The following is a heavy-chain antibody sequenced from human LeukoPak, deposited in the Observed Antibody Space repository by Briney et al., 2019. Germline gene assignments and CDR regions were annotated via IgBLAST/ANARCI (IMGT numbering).Heavy chain of an antibody. D-gene: IGHD6-13*01. V-gene: IGHV4-34*01. J-gene: IGHJ4*02. CDR1: GGSFGGYY. Sequence: SETLSLTCAVYGGSFGGYYWSWIRQPPGKGLEWIGEINHSGSTNYNPSLKSRVTISVDTSKNQFSLKLSSVTAADTAVYYCARVSSSWYSSDYWGQGTLVTVSS. CDR3: ARVSSSWYSSDY. CDR2: INHSGST.